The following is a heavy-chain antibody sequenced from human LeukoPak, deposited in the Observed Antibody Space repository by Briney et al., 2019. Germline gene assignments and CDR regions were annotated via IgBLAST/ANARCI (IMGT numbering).Heavy chain of an antibody. D-gene: IGHD3-16*01. CDR3: ARGGGAVALY. J-gene: IGHJ4*02. Sequence: PAGSLRLSCAASGFTVSSNYMSWVRQAAGKGLEWVSVIYSAGTTYYADSVKGRLAISRDNSKNALYLQMNSLRAEDTAMYYCARGGGAVALYWGQGTLVTVSS. V-gene: IGHV3-53*01. CDR2: IYSAGTT. CDR1: GFTVSSNY.